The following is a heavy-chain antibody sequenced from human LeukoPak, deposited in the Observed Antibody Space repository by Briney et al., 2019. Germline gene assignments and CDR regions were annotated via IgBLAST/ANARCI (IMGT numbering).Heavy chain of an antibody. D-gene: IGHD3-10*01. J-gene: IGHJ5*02. CDR1: GFTFNNHL. CDR2: LFTGGGRT. V-gene: IGHV3-23*01. CDR3: AKECDYSPGHKLDL. Sequence: GGSLRLSCAASGFTFNNHLMSWVRQAPGKGLEWVSVLFTGGGRTLYADSVKGRFTISGDTYRTTLYLQMNGLRAEDTAVYYCAKECDYSPGHKLDLRGQGTLVTVSS.